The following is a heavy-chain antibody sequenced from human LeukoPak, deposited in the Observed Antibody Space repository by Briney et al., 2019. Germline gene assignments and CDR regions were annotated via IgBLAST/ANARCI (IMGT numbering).Heavy chain of an antibody. CDR2: IRDSGGGT. Sequence: GGSLRLSCAASGFTLSSYAMSWVRQAPGKGLEWVSVIRDSGGGTYFADSVKGRFTISRDDSMNTLYLQMNSLRAEDTAVYYCAKGRSGYNFGFDYWGQGTLVTVSS. CDR3: AKGRSGYNFGFDY. CDR1: GFTLSSYA. V-gene: IGHV3-23*01. D-gene: IGHD5-18*01. J-gene: IGHJ4*02.